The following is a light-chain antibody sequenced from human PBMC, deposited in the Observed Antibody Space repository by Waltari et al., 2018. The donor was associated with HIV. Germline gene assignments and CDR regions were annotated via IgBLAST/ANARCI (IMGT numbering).Light chain of an antibody. V-gene: IGKV3D-20*02. CDR3: QQRSNWPPMYT. CDR1: QSVDSDY. CDR2: GAS. J-gene: IGKJ2*01. Sequence: EVVLTQSPGTLSLSPGERATLSCRASQSVDSDYLAWYQQTPGQAPRLLIHGASSRATGIPDRFSGSGFGTDFTLTISSLEPEDFAVYYCQQRSNWPPMYTFGQGTKLEIK.